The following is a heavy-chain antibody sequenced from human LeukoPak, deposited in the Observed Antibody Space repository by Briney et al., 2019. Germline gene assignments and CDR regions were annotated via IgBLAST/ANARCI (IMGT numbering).Heavy chain of an antibody. D-gene: IGHD1-7*01. CDR3: TTGLSYNWNYVIY. CDR1: GFTFSNAW. V-gene: IGHV3-15*01. J-gene: IGHJ4*02. Sequence: PGGSLRLSCAASGFTFSNAWMSWVRQAPGKGLEWVGRIKSKTDGGTTDYAAPVKGRFTISRDDSKNTLYLQMNSLKTEDTAVYYCTTGLSYNWNYVIYWGQGTLVTVSS. CDR2: IKSKTDGGTT.